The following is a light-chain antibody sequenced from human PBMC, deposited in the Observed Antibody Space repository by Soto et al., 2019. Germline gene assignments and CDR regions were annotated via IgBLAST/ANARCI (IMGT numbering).Light chain of an antibody. J-gene: IGKJ5*01. V-gene: IGKV3-11*01. CDR3: QQRSNWPPIT. CDR2: DAS. Sequence: EIVLTQSPGTLSLSPGERATLYCRASQSVSSSYFAWYQQKPGQAPRLLIYDASNRATGIPARFSGSGSGTDFTLTISSLEPEDFAVYYCQQRSNWPPITFGQGTRLEIK. CDR1: QSVSSSY.